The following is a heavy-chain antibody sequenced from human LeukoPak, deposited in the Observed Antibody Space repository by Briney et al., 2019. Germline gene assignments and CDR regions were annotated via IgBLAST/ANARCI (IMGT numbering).Heavy chain of an antibody. J-gene: IGHJ3*02. CDR1: GYTFTNYW. Sequence: GESLKISCTGSGYTFTNYWIGWVRQMPGKGLEWMGIIYPGDSDTRYSPSFQGQVTISADKSISTAYLQWSSLKASDTAMYYCARQRYGGPDAFDIWGQGTMVTVSS. D-gene: IGHD3-10*01. CDR2: IYPGDSDT. V-gene: IGHV5-51*01. CDR3: ARQRYGGPDAFDI.